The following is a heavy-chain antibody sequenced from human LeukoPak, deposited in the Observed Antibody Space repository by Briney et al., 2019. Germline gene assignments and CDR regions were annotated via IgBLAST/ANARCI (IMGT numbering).Heavy chain of an antibody. Sequence: ASVKVSSKASGGTFSSYAFSWLRQAPGQGLEWMGGIMPMFGKANYAQKFQGRVTITADESTTTVYMELNSLRSEDTAMYYCARDWGMGPSSSWAWGQGTLVTVSS. CDR2: IMPMFGKA. J-gene: IGHJ5*02. D-gene: IGHD6-13*01. CDR3: ARDWGMGPSSSWA. V-gene: IGHV1-69*13. CDR1: GGTFSSYA.